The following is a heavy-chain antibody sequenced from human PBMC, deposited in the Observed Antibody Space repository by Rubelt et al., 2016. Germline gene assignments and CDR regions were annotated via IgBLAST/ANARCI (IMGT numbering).Heavy chain of an antibody. J-gene: IGHJ4*02. CDR2: ISGSGGRT. V-gene: IGHV3-23*04. Sequence: VQLVESGGGQVNPGGSLRLSCAASGFTFSSYAMSWVRQAPGKGLEWVSSISGSGGRTYYADSVKGRFTISRDNYKNTLLLQINSRRLEDTAVYYCASANLDSWGQGTLVTVSS. CDR1: GFTFSSYA. CDR3: ASANLDS.